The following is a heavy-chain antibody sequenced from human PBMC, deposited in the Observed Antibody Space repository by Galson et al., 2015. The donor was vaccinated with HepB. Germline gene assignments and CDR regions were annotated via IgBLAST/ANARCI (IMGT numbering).Heavy chain of an antibody. J-gene: IGHJ1*01. V-gene: IGHV3-7*03. CDR1: GFTFSKYW. D-gene: IGHD6-13*01. Sequence: SLRLSCAASGFTFSKYWMTWVRQAPGKGLEWVANIKEDGSENHFVDSMKGRFTISRDNAKNSLYLQMNSLRAEDTALYYCAKDKSSSRPWEYFQHWGQGTLVTVSS. CDR2: IKEDGSEN. CDR3: AKDKSSSRPWEYFQH.